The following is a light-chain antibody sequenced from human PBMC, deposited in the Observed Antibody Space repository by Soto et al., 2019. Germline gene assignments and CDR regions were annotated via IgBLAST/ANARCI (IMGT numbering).Light chain of an antibody. V-gene: IGKV3-20*01. CDR3: QQYDTSPIT. CDR1: QSVSSDF. J-gene: IGKJ5*01. Sequence: EIVLTQSPGILSLSPGERATLSCRASQSVSSDFLAWYQQKPGQAPRLLIYGASTRATGIPDRFSGSGSETDFSLTISRLEPEDVALYYCQQYDTSPITCGRGTRLQIK. CDR2: GAS.